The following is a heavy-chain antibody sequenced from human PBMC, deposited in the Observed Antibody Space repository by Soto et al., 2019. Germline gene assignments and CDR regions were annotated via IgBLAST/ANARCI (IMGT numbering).Heavy chain of an antibody. Sequence: QVQLVQSGAEVKKPGSSVKVSCKASGGTFSSYTISWVRQAPGQGLEWMGRIIPILGIANYAQKFQGRVTITADKSTSTAYMELSSLRSEDTAVYYCARAGSFEDAFDIWGQGTMVTVSS. J-gene: IGHJ3*02. D-gene: IGHD3-3*02. CDR2: IIPILGIA. CDR3: ARAGSFEDAFDI. V-gene: IGHV1-69*02. CDR1: GGTFSSYT.